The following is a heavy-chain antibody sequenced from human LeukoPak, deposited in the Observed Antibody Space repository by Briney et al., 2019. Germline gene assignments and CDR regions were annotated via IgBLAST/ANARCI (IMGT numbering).Heavy chain of an antibody. Sequence: GASVKVSCTSSGYTYPSYGISWVRQAPGQGLEWMGWISAYNGNTNYAQKLQGRVTMTTDTSTSTAYMELRSLRSDDTAVYYCARDIELYSSPHVGYWGQGTLVTVSS. CDR3: ARDIELYSSPHVGY. D-gene: IGHD6-13*01. CDR2: ISAYNGNT. CDR1: GYTYPSYG. J-gene: IGHJ4*02. V-gene: IGHV1-18*01.